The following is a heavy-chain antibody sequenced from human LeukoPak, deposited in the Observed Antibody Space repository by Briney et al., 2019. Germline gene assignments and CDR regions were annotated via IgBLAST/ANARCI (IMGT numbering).Heavy chain of an antibody. V-gene: IGHV5-10-1*01. CDR2: IDPSDSYT. CDR3: ARLRYDILTGYQKDY. CDR1: GYSFTSYW. J-gene: IGHJ4*02. D-gene: IGHD3-9*01. Sequence: GESLRISCKGSGYSFTSYWISWVRQMPGKGLEWMGRIDPSDSYTNYSPSFQGHVTISADKSISTAYPQWSSLKASDIAMYYCARLRYDILTGYQKDYWGQGTLVTVSS.